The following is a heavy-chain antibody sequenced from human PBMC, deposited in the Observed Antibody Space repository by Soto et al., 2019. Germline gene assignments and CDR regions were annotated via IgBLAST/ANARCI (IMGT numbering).Heavy chain of an antibody. CDR3: ARHIVGTTWDYFDY. Sequence: EVQLVQSGAELKKPGESLQISCKGFGYTFSTYWIDWVRQMPGKGLEWMGTIYPDDSDTRYSPSFQGQVTLSADKSINTAYLQWSGLKASDTAMYYCARHIVGTTWDYFDYWGQGTLVTVSS. CDR2: IYPDDSDT. V-gene: IGHV5-51*01. CDR1: GYTFSTYW. D-gene: IGHD1-26*01. J-gene: IGHJ4*02.